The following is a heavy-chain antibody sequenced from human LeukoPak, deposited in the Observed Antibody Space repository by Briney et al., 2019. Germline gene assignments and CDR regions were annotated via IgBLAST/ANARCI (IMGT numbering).Heavy chain of an antibody. CDR1: GGSISSSSYY. D-gene: IGHD2-2*01. Sequence: PSETLSLTCTVSGGSISSSSYYWGWIRQPPGKGLEWIGSIYYSGSTYYNPSLKSRVTISVDTSKNQFSLKLSPVTAADTAVYYCARHSSGGYCSSTSCYRFDYWGQGTLVTVSS. CDR2: IYYSGST. CDR3: ARHSSGGYCSSTSCYRFDY. J-gene: IGHJ4*02. V-gene: IGHV4-39*01.